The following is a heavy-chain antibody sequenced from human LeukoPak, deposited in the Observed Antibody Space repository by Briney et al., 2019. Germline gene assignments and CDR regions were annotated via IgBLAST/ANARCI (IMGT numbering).Heavy chain of an antibody. D-gene: IGHD2-21*01. CDR1: GFTFSNYW. J-gene: IGHJ4*02. V-gene: IGHV3-7*01. Sequence: GGSLRLSRAASGFTFSNYWMTWARQTPEKGLEWLANIKPDGSHTYYLDSVRGRFTVSRDSAKNSLYLQMNSLRAEDTAVYYCARHLDWAFDYWGQGTLVTVSS. CDR3: ARHLDWAFDY. CDR2: IKPDGSHT.